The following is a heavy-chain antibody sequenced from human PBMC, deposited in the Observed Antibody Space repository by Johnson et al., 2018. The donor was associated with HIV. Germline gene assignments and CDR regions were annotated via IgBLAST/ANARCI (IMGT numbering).Heavy chain of an antibody. D-gene: IGHD6-13*01. CDR3: ARGRKDIAAVDGLDNDGLDV. Sequence: QVQLVESGGGVVQPGRSLRLSCAASGFTFSSYAMHWVRQAPGKGLEWVAVISYVGSNKDYADSVKGRFTISRDNSKNTLYLQMNSLRVEDTAMYYCARGRKDIAAVDGLDNDGLDVWGQGTMVTVSS. CDR2: ISYVGSNK. V-gene: IGHV3-30-3*01. CDR1: GFTFSSYA. J-gene: IGHJ3*01.